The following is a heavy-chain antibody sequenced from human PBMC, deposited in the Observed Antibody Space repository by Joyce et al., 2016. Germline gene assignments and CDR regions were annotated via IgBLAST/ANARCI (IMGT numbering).Heavy chain of an antibody. V-gene: IGHV4-30-4*01. J-gene: IGHJ5*01. CDR3: ARGSGSSWYDS. CDR2: IYYSGST. D-gene: IGHD6-13*01. CDR1: GGSISSGDYY. Sequence: QVQLQESGPGPVKPSQTLSLTCSVSGGSISSGDYYWTWIRQPPGKGLEWIGFIYYSGSTYYNPSLKSRLIRSVDTSKNQFSLKLSSVTATDTAVYYCARGSGSSWYDSWGQGTLVTVSS.